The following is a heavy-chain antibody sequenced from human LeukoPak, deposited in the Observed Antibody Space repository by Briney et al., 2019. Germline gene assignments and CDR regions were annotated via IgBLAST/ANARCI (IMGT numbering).Heavy chain of an antibody. J-gene: IGHJ4*02. D-gene: IGHD3-10*01. CDR2: ISSSSSTI. V-gene: IGHV3-48*01. Sequence: GGSLRLSCAASGFTFSSYSMNWVRQAPGKGLEWVSYISSSSSTIYYADSVRGRFTISRDNSKNTLYLQMNSLRAEDTAVYYCAKDPYYTSGSHDDWGQGTLVTVSS. CDR3: AKDPYYTSGSHDD. CDR1: GFTFSSYS.